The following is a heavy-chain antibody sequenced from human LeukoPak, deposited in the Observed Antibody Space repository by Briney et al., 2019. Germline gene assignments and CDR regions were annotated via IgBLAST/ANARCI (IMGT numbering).Heavy chain of an antibody. CDR1: GFTFKHYA. J-gene: IGHJ4*02. D-gene: IGHD2-2*02. CDR2: ISGSGGTT. CDR3: AKVTTSQTAQLLYETLGY. Sequence: GGSLRLSCAASGFTFKHYALSWVRQAPGKGLEWVSSISGSGGTTHYADSVKGRFTISRDNSKNTLFLQMNSLRVEDTAVYYCAKVTTSQTAQLLYETLGYWGQGTLVTVSS. V-gene: IGHV3-23*01.